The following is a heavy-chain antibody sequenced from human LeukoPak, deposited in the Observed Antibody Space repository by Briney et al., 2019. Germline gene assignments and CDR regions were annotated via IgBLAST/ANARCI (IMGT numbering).Heavy chain of an antibody. V-gene: IGHV3-33*01. CDR3: ARGYGGNSYNDY. CDR2: IWYDGSNK. CDR1: GFTFSSYG. Sequence: PGGSLRLSCAASGFTFSSYGMHWVRQAPGKGLEWVAVIWYDGSNKYHADSVKGRFTISRDNSKNTLYLQMNSLRAEDTAVYYCARGYGGNSYNDYWGQGTLVTVS. D-gene: IGHD4-23*01. J-gene: IGHJ4*02.